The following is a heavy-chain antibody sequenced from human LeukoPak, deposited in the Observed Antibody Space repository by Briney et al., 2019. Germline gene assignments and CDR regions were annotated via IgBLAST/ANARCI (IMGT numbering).Heavy chain of an antibody. CDR3: ARGAWATRLGY. V-gene: IGHV4-34*01. D-gene: IGHD2-15*01. CDR1: GESLNSYY. J-gene: IGHJ4*02. CDR2: IYESGTT. Sequence: LETLSLTCAVSGESLNSYYWSWVRQPPGEGLEWIGEIYESGTTEYNPSLKSRVTISMVPSKQQFSLSLSSVTAADTAVYYCARGAWATRLGYWGLGTPVIVSS.